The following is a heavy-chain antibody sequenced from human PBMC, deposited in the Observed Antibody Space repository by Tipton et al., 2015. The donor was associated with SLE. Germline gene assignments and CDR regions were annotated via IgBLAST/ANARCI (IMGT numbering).Heavy chain of an antibody. J-gene: IGHJ4*02. Sequence: TLSVTCTVSGASISSGGYYWSWIRQHPGKGLEWIGYIYYSGSTYYNPSLKSRVTISVDTSKNQFSLKLSSVTAADTAVYYCARDTIFGVAHWGQGTLVTVSS. CDR2: IYYSGST. D-gene: IGHD3-3*01. V-gene: IGHV4-31*03. CDR1: GASISSGGYY. CDR3: ARDTIFGVAH.